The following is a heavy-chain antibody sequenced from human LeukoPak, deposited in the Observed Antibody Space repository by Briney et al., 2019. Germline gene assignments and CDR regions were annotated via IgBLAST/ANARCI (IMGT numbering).Heavy chain of an antibody. V-gene: IGHV3-23*01. D-gene: IGHD3-22*01. J-gene: IGHJ4*02. CDR3: ARDSSGYPVDYFDY. CDR1: GFTFSSYA. Sequence: EPGGSLRLSCAASGFTFSSYAMSWVRQAPVKGLEWVSAISGSGGSTYYADSVKGRFTISRDNSKNTLYLQMNSLRAEDTAVYYCARDSSGYPVDYFDYWGQGTLVTVSS. CDR2: ISGSGGST.